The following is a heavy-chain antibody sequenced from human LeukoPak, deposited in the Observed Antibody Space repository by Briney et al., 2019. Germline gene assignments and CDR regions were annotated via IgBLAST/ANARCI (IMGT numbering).Heavy chain of an antibody. D-gene: IGHD1-26*01. CDR3: AKCLVGELLSWFDP. CDR1: GFNFDDYA. Sequence: GGSLRLSCAASGFNFDDYAMHWVRQAPGKGLEWVSGISWNSGSIGYADSVKGRFTISRDNAKNSLYLQMNSLRAEDTALYYCAKCLVGELLSWFDPWGQGTLVTVSS. CDR2: ISWNSGSI. J-gene: IGHJ5*02. V-gene: IGHV3-9*01.